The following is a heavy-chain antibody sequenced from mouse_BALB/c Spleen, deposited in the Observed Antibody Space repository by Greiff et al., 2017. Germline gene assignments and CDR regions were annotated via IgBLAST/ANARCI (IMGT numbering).Heavy chain of an antibody. Sequence: DVMLVESGGGLVQPGGSRKLSCAASGFTFSSFGMHWVRQAPEKGLEWVAYISSGSSTIYYADTVKGRFTISRDNPKNTLFLQMTSLRSEDTAMYYCARSPTTATAWFAYWGQGTLVTVSA. CDR1: GFTFSSFG. J-gene: IGHJ3*01. D-gene: IGHD1-2*01. CDR2: ISSGSSTI. V-gene: IGHV5-17*02. CDR3: ARSPTTATAWFAY.